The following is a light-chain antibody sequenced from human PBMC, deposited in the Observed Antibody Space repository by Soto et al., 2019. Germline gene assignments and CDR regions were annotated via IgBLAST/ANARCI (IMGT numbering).Light chain of an antibody. J-gene: IGLJ1*01. CDR2: SNN. V-gene: IGLV1-47*02. CDR3: AAWDDSLSGYV. Sequence: QSVLTQPPSASGPPGQRVTISCSGSSSNIGSNYVYWYHQLPGTAPKLLIYSNNQRPSGVPDRFSGSKSGTSASLAISGLRSEDEADYYCAAWDDSLSGYVFGTGTKLTVL. CDR1: SSNIGSNY.